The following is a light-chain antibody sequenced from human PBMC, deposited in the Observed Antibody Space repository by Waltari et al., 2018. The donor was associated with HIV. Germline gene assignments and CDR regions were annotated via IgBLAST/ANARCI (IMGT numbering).Light chain of an antibody. CDR2: QDS. CDR3: QAWDSSTVV. CDR1: NLGDKY. V-gene: IGLV3-1*01. J-gene: IGLJ2*01. Sequence: SYELTQPPSVSVSPGQTASITCSGDNLGDKYACWYQQRPGQSPVLVIYQDSKRPSAIPERFSGSNSGNTATLTISGTQAMDEADYYCQAWDSSTVVFGGGTKLTVL.